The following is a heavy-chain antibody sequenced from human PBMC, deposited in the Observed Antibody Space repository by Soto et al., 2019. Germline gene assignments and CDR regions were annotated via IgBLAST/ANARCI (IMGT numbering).Heavy chain of an antibody. V-gene: IGHV3-30*18. J-gene: IGHJ5*02. CDR2: ISYDGSNK. CDR3: AKDTHYYDSSGPAFDP. CDR1: GFTFSSYG. Sequence: GGSLRLSCAASGFTFSSYGMHWVRQAPGKGLEWVAVISYDGSNKYYADSVRGRFTISRDNSKNTLYLQMNSLRAEDTAVYYCAKDTHYYDSSGPAFDPWGQGTLVTVYS. D-gene: IGHD3-22*01.